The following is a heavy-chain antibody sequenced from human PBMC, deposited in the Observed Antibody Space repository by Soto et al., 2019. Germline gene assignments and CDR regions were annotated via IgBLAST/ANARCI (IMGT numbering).Heavy chain of an antibody. J-gene: IGHJ4*02. Sequence: GGSLRLSCAASGFTVSSNYMSWVRQAPGKGLEWVSVIYSGGSTYYADSVKGRFTISRDNSKNTLYLQMNSLRAEDTAVYYCAKEVWELLIDYWGQGTLVTVSS. CDR2: IYSGGST. CDR1: GFTVSSNY. V-gene: IGHV3-53*01. CDR3: AKEVWELLIDY. D-gene: IGHD1-26*01.